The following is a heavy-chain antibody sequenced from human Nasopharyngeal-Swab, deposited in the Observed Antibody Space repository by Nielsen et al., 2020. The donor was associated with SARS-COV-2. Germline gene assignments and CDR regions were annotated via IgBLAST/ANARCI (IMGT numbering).Heavy chain of an antibody. CDR2: IYYSGST. V-gene: IGHV4-39*01. CDR1: GGSISSSSYY. CDR3: ARLGFSGSYDY. Sequence: SETLSLTCTVSGGSISSSSYYWGWIRQPPGKGLEWIGSIYYSGSTYYNPSLKSRVTISVDTSKNQFSLKLSSVTAADTAVYYCARLGFSGSYDYWCQGTLVTVSS. D-gene: IGHD1-26*01. J-gene: IGHJ4*02.